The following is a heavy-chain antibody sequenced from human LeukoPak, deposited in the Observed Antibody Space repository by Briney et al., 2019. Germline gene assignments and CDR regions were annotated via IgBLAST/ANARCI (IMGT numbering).Heavy chain of an antibody. Sequence: PGGSLRLSCAASEFSVGSNYMTWVRQAPGKGLEWVSLIYSGGSTYYADSVKGRFTISRDNSKNTLYLQMNSLRAEDTAVYYCAKVTYGSGTYGAFDYWGQGTLVTVSS. CDR2: IYSGGST. CDR1: EFSVGSNY. CDR3: AKVTYGSGTYGAFDY. D-gene: IGHD3-10*01. V-gene: IGHV3-53*01. J-gene: IGHJ4*02.